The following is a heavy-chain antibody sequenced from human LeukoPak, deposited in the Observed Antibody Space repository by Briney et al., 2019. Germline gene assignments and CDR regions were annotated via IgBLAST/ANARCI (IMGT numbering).Heavy chain of an antibody. CDR1: GGSISSYY. CDR2: IYYSGST. CDR3: ARGTDKEGVDY. V-gene: IGHV4-59*01. J-gene: IGHJ4*02. Sequence: PSETLSLTCTVSGGSISSYYWSWIRQPPGKGLEWIGYIYYSGSTNYNPSLKSRVTISVDTSKNQFSLKLSSVTAADTAVYYCARGTDKEGVDYWGQGTLVTVSS. D-gene: IGHD1-26*01.